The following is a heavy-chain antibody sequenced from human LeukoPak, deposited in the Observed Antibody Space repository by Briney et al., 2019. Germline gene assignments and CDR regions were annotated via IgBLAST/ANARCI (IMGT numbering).Heavy chain of an antibody. CDR1: GRSVSSYY. D-gene: IGHD2-2*01. V-gene: IGHV4-59*02. J-gene: IGHJ3*02. CDR3: ARARYAHAWYAFDI. CDR2: LSHSGSS. Sequence: SETLSLTCTVSGRSVSSYYWRWIRRPPGRGLEWIAYLSHSGSSDSNPALTSRVTTLVDTSKNQFSLKLTSVTAADTAVYYCARARYAHAWYAFDIWGHGTMVTVSS.